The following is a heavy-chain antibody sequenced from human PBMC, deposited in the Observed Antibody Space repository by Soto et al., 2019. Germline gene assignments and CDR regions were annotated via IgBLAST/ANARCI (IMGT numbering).Heavy chain of an antibody. CDR3: ARGGGYSSSWYGPGFDS. D-gene: IGHD6-13*01. CDR2: ISSGGTTI. Sequence: QVQLVESGGGLVKPGGSLRLSCAASGFSFSDYYMSWIRQAPGKGLEWVSYISSGGTTIYYADSVKGRFTISRDNAKNSLYLQMDSRRADDPAVYYCARGGGYSSSWYGPGFDSWGQGTLVTVSS. V-gene: IGHV3-11*01. J-gene: IGHJ4*02. CDR1: GFSFSDYY.